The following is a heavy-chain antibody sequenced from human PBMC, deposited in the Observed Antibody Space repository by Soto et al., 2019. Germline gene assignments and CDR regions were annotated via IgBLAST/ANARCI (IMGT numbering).Heavy chain of an antibody. J-gene: IGHJ4*02. D-gene: IGHD4-17*01. CDR2: ISASNGNT. Sequence: QGQLVQSGAEVKKPGASVKVSCKASGYTFNKYSISWVRQAPGQGLEWMGWISASNGNTDFAQKFQGRVTMAIDTSTSTAYMELRSLRSDDTAVFYCTSGHGDFAGDFDYWGQGTLVTVSS. CDR1: GYTFNKYS. CDR3: TSGHGDFAGDFDY. V-gene: IGHV1-18*04.